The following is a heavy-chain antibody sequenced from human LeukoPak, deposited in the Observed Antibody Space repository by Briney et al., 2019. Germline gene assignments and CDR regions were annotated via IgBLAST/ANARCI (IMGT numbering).Heavy chain of an antibody. D-gene: IGHD3-10*01. V-gene: IGHV3-7*01. J-gene: IGHJ6*02. CDR3: AREAMVRGVPYAVDI. CDR2: IMQDGLEK. CDR1: GFSLRIYW. Sequence: GGSLRLSCVASGFSLRIYWVDCLRPATGKGREWVANIMQDGLEKYFVAYVKGRFAISRDNATNSLYLQMNDLRAEDTAVYYCAREAMVRGVPYAVDIWGQGATVAVSS.